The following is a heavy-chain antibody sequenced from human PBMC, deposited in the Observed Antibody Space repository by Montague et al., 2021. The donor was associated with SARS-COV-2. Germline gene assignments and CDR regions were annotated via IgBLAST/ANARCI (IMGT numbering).Heavy chain of an antibody. CDR1: GGSLETSGYY. Sequence: SETLSLTCSVSGGSLETSGYYWGWVRQPPGKGLEWIVSMHYSGATFYNPSLKIRVTMSLDTSKNHFSLNLTSVTAADTAVYFCARDSNGGRQLGNWFDPWGQGTLVTVSS. D-gene: IGHD7-27*01. CDR2: MHYSGAT. J-gene: IGHJ5*02. CDR3: ARDSNGGRQLGNWFDP. V-gene: IGHV4-39*07.